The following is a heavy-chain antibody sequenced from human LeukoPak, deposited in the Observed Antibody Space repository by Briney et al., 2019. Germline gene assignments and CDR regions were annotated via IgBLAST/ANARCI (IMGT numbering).Heavy chain of an antibody. D-gene: IGHD3-3*01. CDR1: GFTFTGHT. CDR2: IGGRDDRT. J-gene: IGHJ4*02. V-gene: IGHV3-23*01. CDR3: AKDPNPFYDFWSGYK. Sequence: RSGGSLRLSCAASGFTFTGHTMTWLRQAPGKGLEWVSIIGGRDDRTYYADSVKGRFTVSRDNSKNTLYLQMNSLRGEDTAVYYCAKDPNPFYDFWSGYKWGQGTLVTVSS.